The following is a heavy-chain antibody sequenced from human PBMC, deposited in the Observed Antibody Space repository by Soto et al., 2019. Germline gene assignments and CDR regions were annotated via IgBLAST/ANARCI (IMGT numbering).Heavy chain of an antibody. CDR3: ARMSSGYYDFWSGLASKDAFDI. V-gene: IGHV2-26*01. Sequence: QATLRESGPWRVNPTEPLTLTCTVSGFSLRNARMGGGGIGQPPGRPLKGLDHIFSNDEKSYSTSLKSRLTISKDTSKSQVVLTMTNMDPVDTATYYCARMSSGYYDFWSGLASKDAFDIWGQGTMVTVSS. J-gene: IGHJ3*02. CDR2: IFSNDEK. D-gene: IGHD3-3*01. CDR1: GFSLRNARMG.